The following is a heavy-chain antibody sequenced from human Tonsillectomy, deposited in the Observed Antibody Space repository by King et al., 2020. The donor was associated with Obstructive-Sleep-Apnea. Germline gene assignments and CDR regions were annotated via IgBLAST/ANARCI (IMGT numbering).Heavy chain of an antibody. D-gene: IGHD2-15*01. CDR2: IYPGDSVT. J-gene: IGHJ5*02. V-gene: IGHV5-51*01. CDR3: ARELGYCSGGSCYGDWFDP. Sequence: VQLVQSGAEVKKPGESLKISCKGSGYSFTSYWIGWVRQMPGKGLEWMGIIYPGDSVTRYTPSFQGRVTISADKSISTAYRQWSSLKASDTAMYYCARELGYCSGGSCYGDWFDPWGQGTLVTVSS. CDR1: GYSFTSYW.